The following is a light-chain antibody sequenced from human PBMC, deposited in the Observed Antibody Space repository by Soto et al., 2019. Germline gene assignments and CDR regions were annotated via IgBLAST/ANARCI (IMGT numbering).Light chain of an antibody. J-gene: IGKJ1*01. CDR2: ATS. CDR3: QQSYSTPRT. V-gene: IGKV1-39*01. CDR1: QSISNY. Sequence: DIQMTQSPSSLSASVGDRVTITCRASQSISNYLNWYQQKPGKAPKLLMYATSSLQSGVPSRFSVSGSGTDFTLTISSLQPEDCANYYCQQSYSTPRTFGQRTKVAIK.